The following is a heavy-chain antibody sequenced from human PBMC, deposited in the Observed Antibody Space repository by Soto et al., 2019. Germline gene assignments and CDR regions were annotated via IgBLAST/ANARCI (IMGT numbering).Heavy chain of an antibody. J-gene: IGHJ4*02. V-gene: IGHV3-49*03. CDR2: IRSKGYGGTT. D-gene: IGHD3-22*01. Sequence: PGGSLRLSCTASGFTFGDHPMSWFRQAPGKGLEWVALIRSKGYGGTTEYAASVKARFTISRDDSKSIAYLQMNSLKTEDTAVYYCARTFHYDDSGWSDCDLGYWGQGVQVTVSS. CDR1: GFTFGDHP. CDR3: ARTFHYDDSGWSDCDLGY.